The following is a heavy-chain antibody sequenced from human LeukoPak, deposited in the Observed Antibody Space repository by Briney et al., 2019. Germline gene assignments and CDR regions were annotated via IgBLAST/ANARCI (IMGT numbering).Heavy chain of an antibody. D-gene: IGHD6-13*01. CDR2: INPSGGST. Sequence: ASVKVSCKASGYTFTSYYMHWVRQAPRQGLEWMGIINPSGGSTSYAQKFQGRVTMTRDTSTSTVYMELSSLRSEDTAVYYCARVIAAAGAFDIWGQGTMVTVSS. CDR1: GYTFTSYY. CDR3: ARVIAAAGAFDI. J-gene: IGHJ3*02. V-gene: IGHV1-46*01.